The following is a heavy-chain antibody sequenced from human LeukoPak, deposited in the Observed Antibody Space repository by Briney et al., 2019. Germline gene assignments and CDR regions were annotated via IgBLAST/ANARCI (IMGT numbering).Heavy chain of an antibody. J-gene: IGHJ6*02. CDR2: INSDGSST. V-gene: IGHV3-74*01. Sequence: GGSLRLSCAASGLTFSSYWMHWVRQAPGKGLVWGSRINSDGSSTSYADSVKGRFTISMDNAKNTLYLQMNSLRAEDTAVYYCARGKLLRNYYYGMDVWGQGTTVTVSS. D-gene: IGHD2-15*01. CDR3: ARGKLLRNYYYGMDV. CDR1: GLTFSSYW.